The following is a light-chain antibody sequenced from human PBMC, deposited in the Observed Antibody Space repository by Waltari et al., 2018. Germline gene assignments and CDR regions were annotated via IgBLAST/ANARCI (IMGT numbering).Light chain of an antibody. Sequence: QSVLTQPPSVSGAPGQRLTISCTGSSSNIGAGYDVHWYQQLPGTAPKLLIYGNNNRPSGVPDRFSGSKSGTSASLSIIGLQAEDEADYYCQSYDSSLSGSVFGGGTKLTVL. CDR2: GNN. V-gene: IGLV1-40*01. CDR1: SSNIGAGYD. CDR3: QSYDSSLSGSV. J-gene: IGLJ2*01.